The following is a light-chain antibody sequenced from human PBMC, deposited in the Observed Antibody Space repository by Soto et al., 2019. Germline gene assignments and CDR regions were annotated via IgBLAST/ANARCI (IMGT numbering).Light chain of an antibody. CDR2: EVS. V-gene: IGLV2-14*01. J-gene: IGLJ3*02. CDR3: HSYDNILSGSV. CDR1: SSDVGGYNY. Sequence: QSVLTQPASVSGSPGQSITISCTGTSSDVGGYNYVSWYQQHPGKAPKLIIYEVSNRPSGVSDRFSGSKSGNTASLTISGLQAEDEADYYCHSYDNILSGSVFGGGTKVTVL.